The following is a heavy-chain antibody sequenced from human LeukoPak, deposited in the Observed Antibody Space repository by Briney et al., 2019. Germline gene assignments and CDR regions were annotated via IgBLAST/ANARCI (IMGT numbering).Heavy chain of an antibody. Sequence: GGSLRLSCAASGFTFSNYWMSWVRQAPGKGLEWVANIQQDGSEIYYVDSVKGRFTISRDNAKNALYLQMNSLRAEDTAVYYCARGYYRVDYWGQGTLVTVSS. CDR2: IQQDGSEI. J-gene: IGHJ4*02. V-gene: IGHV3-7*04. CDR3: ARGYYRVDY. CDR1: GFTFSNYW. D-gene: IGHD2-15*01.